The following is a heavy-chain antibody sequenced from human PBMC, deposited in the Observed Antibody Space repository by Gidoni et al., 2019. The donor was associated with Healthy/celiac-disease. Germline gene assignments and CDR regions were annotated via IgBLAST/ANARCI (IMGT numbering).Heavy chain of an antibody. V-gene: IGHV3-9*01. CDR1: GFTFDDYA. CDR3: AKSLMVRGVIGPPFDY. J-gene: IGHJ4*02. D-gene: IGHD3-10*01. CDR2: ISWNSGSI. Sequence: EVQLVASGGGLVQPGSSLRLSCAASGFTFDDYAMHWVRQAPGKGLEWVSGISWNSGSIGYADSVKGRFTISRDNAKNSLYLQRNSLRAEDTALYYCAKSLMVRGVIGPPFDYWGQGTLVTVSS.